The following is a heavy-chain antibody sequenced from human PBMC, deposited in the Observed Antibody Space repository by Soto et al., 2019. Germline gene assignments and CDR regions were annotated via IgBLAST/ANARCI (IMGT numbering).Heavy chain of an antibody. CDR1: GYSFTSYG. CDR2: ISAYNGDT. J-gene: IGHJ4*02. D-gene: IGHD3-16*02. V-gene: IGHV1-18*01. Sequence: QVQLVQSGAEVKKPGASVKVSCKASGYSFTSYGITWVRQAPGQGLEWMGWISAYNGDTNYAQKFQCRITMTKDASTRTAYMDLRSLGFDDTALYYCARDRDYVWGSYRHTSDYWGQGTLLTVSS. CDR3: ARDRDYVWGSYRHTSDY.